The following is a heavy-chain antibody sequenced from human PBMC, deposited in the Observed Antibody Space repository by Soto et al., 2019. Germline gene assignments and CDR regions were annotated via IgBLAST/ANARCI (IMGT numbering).Heavy chain of an antibody. J-gene: IGHJ6*02. CDR3: AREKKRYDFWSGSPLYYYYGMDV. D-gene: IGHD3-3*01. Sequence: ASVKVSCKASGYTFTGYYMHWVRQAPGQGLEWMGWINPNSGGTNYAQKFQGWVTMTRDTSISTAYMELSRLRSDDTAVYYCAREKKRYDFWSGSPLYYYYGMDVWGQGTTVTVS. CDR2: INPNSGGT. CDR1: GYTFTGYY. V-gene: IGHV1-2*04.